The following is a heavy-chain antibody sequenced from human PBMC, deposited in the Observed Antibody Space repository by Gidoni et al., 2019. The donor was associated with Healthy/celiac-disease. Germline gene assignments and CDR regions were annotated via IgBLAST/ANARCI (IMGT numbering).Heavy chain of an antibody. CDR1: GCSISSYY. CDR3: ASSQLGTYYYYYMDV. CDR2: IYYSGST. Sequence: QVQLQESGPGLVKPSETLSLTCTVSGCSISSYYWSWIRQPPGKGLEWIGYIYYSGSTNYNPSLKSRVTISVDTSKNQFSLKLSSVTAADTAVYYCASSQLGTYYYYYMDVWGKGTTVTVSS. J-gene: IGHJ6*03. V-gene: IGHV4-59*08. D-gene: IGHD7-27*01.